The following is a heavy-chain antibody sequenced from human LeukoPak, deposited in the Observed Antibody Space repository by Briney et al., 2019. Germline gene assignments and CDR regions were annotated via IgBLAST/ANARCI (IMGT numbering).Heavy chain of an antibody. D-gene: IGHD2-8*01. J-gene: IGHJ4*02. Sequence: GGSLRLSCAASGFPFSSYAMSWVRQAPGKGLECGSDLSGSGGSTYYADSVKGRFTISRDNSKNTLYLQMNSLRAEDTAVYYCAKDGPIVLMVYAAWGQGTLVTVSS. CDR3: AKDGPIVLMVYAA. CDR2: LSGSGGST. CDR1: GFPFSSYA. V-gene: IGHV3-23*01.